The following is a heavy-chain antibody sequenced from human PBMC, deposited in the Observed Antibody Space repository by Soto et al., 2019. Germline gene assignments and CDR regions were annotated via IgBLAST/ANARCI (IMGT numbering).Heavy chain of an antibody. CDR1: GFTFSSYG. Sequence: GGSLRLSCAASGFTFSSYGMHWVRQAPGKGLEWVAVIWYDGSNKYYADSVKGRFTISRDNSKNTLYLRMNSLRAEDTAVYYCARGNRFGSSSFYYYGMDAWGQGTTVTVSS. CDR3: ARGNRFGSSSFYYYGMDA. D-gene: IGHD6-6*01. J-gene: IGHJ6*02. V-gene: IGHV3-33*01. CDR2: IWYDGSNK.